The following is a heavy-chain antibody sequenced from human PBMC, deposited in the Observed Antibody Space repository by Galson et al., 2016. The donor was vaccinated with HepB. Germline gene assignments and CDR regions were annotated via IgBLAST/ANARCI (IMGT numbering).Heavy chain of an antibody. CDR3: ARITRYCRGGGRDGFDI. V-gene: IGHV2-70*11. D-gene: IGHD2-15*01. CDR2: IDWDNNE. Sequence: PALVKPTQTLTLTCTFSGFSLSTSGMCVSWIRQPPGKALEWLARIDWDNNEYRSPSLRTRLTISKDTSKNQVVLTMTNLDPEDTATYYCARITRYCRGGGRDGFDIWGQGTMVTVSS. J-gene: IGHJ3*02. CDR1: GFSLSTSGMC.